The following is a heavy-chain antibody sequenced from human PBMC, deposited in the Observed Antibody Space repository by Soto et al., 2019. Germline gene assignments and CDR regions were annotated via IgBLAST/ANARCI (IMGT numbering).Heavy chain of an antibody. CDR2: ISGSGGST. CDR1: GFTFSNYA. V-gene: IGHV3-23*01. CDR3: AKKYAYGSGTYLYHFDY. D-gene: IGHD3-10*01. J-gene: IGHJ4*02. Sequence: EVQLLESGGGLVQPGGSVRLSCAASGFTFSNYAMTWVRQAPGKGLEWVSTISGSGGSTYYADSVKGRFTISRDNSKNTLYVQMNSLRAEDTAVYYCAKKYAYGSGTYLYHFDYWGQGDLVTVSS.